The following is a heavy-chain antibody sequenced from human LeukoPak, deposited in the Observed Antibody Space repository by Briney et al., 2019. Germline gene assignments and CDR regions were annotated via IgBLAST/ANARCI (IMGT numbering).Heavy chain of an antibody. CDR2: INSDGSIT. V-gene: IGHV3-74*01. D-gene: IGHD6-13*01. Sequence: GGSLRLSCAASGFAFSSYWMHWVRQAPGRGLVWVSRINSDGSITNYADSVKGRFTISRDNAKNTLYLQMNSLRAEDTAVYYCTRVLYSSSWFWGQGTLVTVSP. CDR3: TRVLYSSSWF. J-gene: IGHJ4*02. CDR1: GFAFSSYW.